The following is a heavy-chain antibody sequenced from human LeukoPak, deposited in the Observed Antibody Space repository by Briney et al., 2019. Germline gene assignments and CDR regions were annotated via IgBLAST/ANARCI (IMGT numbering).Heavy chain of an antibody. CDR2: IYTSGST. Sequence: PSEALSLTCTASGGSISSGSYYWSWIRQPAGRGLEWIGRIYTSGSTNYNPSLKSRVTISVDTSKNQFSLKLSSVTAADTAVYYCARSPGGSSGFSDYWGQGTLVTVSS. CDR3: ARSPGGSSGFSDY. J-gene: IGHJ4*02. V-gene: IGHV4-61*02. CDR1: GGSISSGSYY. D-gene: IGHD6-19*01.